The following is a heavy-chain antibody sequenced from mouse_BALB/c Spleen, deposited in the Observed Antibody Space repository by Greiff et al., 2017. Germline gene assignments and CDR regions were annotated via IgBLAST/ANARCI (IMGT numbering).Heavy chain of an antibody. CDR1: GYTFTSYY. CDR2: IYPGNVNT. V-gene: IGHV1S56*01. D-gene: IGHD1-1*01. CDR3: ARKDSVVSFDY. Sequence: VQLQQSGPELVKPGASVRISCKASGYTFTSYYIHWVKQRPGQGLEWIGWIYPGNVNTKYNEKFKGKATLTVDTSSSTAYMQLSSLTSEDTAVYFCARKDSVVSFDYWGQGTTLTVSS. J-gene: IGHJ2*01.